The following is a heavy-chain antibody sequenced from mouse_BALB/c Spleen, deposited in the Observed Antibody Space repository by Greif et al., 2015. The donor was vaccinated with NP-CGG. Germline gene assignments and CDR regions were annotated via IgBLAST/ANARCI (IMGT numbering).Heavy chain of an antibody. CDR1: GYTFTSYT. CDR2: INPSSGYT. J-gene: IGHJ4*01. V-gene: IGHV1-4*01. Sequence: QVQLQQSGAELARPGASVKMSCKASGYTFTSYTMHWVKRRPGQGLEWIGYINPSSGYTNYNQKFKDKATLTADKSSSTAYMQLSSLTSEDSAVYYCARSYYDYDGGYAMDYWGQGTSVTVSS. D-gene: IGHD2-4*01. CDR3: ARSYYDYDGGYAMDY.